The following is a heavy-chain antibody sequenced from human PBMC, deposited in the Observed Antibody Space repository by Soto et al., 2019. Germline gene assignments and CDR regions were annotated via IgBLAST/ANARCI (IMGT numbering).Heavy chain of an antibody. CDR1: GFTFSNYN. J-gene: IGHJ4*02. CDR2: ISSSSSTI. Sequence: VGSLRLSCAASGFTFSNYNMNWVRQAPGKGLEWVSSISSSSSTIYYADSVKGRFTISRDNAKNSLYLQMNSLRDEDTAVYYCASRYYYDSSGYYYPYYYWGQGTLVTVSS. D-gene: IGHD3-22*01. V-gene: IGHV3-48*02. CDR3: ASRYYYDSSGYYYPYYY.